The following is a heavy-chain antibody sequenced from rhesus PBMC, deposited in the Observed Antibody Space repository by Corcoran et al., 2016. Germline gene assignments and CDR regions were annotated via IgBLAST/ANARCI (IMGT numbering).Heavy chain of an antibody. CDR2: IRSKANSGTP. D-gene: IGHD7-45*01. Sequence: EVRLVESGGGLVQPGGARRLSGAATGFTFSDDVMSWVGQAPGKGREWVGFIRSKANSGTPEYAASVKGRFTISRDDSKTIASLQMNSLKTEDTAVYYCARGWGLDYWGQGVLVTVSS. V-gene: IGHV3-116*02. CDR1: GFTFSDDV. CDR3: ARGWGLDY. J-gene: IGHJ4*01.